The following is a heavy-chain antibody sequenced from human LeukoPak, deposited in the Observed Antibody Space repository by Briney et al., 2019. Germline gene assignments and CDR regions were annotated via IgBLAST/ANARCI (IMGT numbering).Heavy chain of an antibody. D-gene: IGHD6-19*01. CDR3: ARSSGWYGNWFDP. CDR1: GGSFSGYS. V-gene: IGHV4-34*01. CDR2: INHSGST. J-gene: IGHJ5*02. Sequence: SETLSLTCAVYGGSFSGYSWSWIRQPPGKGLEWIGEINHSGSTNYNPSLKSRVTISVDTSKNQFSLKLSSVTAADTAVYYCARSSGWYGNWFDPWGQGTLVTVSS.